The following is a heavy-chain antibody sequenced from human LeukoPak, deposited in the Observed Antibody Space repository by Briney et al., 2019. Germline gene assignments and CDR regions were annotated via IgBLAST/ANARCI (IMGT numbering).Heavy chain of an antibody. V-gene: IGHV4-39*07. D-gene: IGHD3-10*01. CDR1: GGSITSGSYY. CDR3: ARDKIVRAAHDAFDI. J-gene: IGHJ3*02. CDR2: IDYIEKT. Sequence: NTSETLSLTCTVSGGSITSGSYYWGWIRQPPGKGLEWIGSIDYIEKTYYNMSLKSRVTISIDTSKNQFSLNLTSVTAADTAVYFCARDKIVRAAHDAFDIWGQGTMVTVSS.